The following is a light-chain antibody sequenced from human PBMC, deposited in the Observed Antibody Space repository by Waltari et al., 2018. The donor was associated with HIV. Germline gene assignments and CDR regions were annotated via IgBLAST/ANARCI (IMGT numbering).Light chain of an antibody. Sequence: QSVLTQPPSVSAAPGQKVTISCSGSSFNIGNNYVSWYQQFPGTAPKLLIYENNKRPSGIPDRFSGSKSGTSATLGIAGLQTVDEADYYCGTWDSSLSAGVFGGGTKLTVL. V-gene: IGLV1-51*02. CDR3: GTWDSSLSAGV. J-gene: IGLJ3*02. CDR1: SFNIGNNY. CDR2: ENN.